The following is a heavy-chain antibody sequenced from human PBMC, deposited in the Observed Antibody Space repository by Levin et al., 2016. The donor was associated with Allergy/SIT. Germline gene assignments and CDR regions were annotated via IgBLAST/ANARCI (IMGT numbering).Heavy chain of an antibody. Sequence: WVRQAPGQGLEWMGGIIPIFGTANYAQKFQGRVTITADESTSTAYMELSSLRSEDTAVYYCAREERWIAVAGTGFDYWGQGTLVTVSS. CDR3: AREERWIAVAGTGFDY. D-gene: IGHD6-19*01. J-gene: IGHJ4*02. V-gene: IGHV1-69*01. CDR2: IIPIFGTA.